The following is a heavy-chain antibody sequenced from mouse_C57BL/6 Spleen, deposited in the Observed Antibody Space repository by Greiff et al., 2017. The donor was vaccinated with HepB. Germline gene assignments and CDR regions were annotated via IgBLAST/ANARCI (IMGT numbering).Heavy chain of an antibody. J-gene: IGHJ2*01. CDR2: INPSSGYT. Sequence: VKLMESGAELARPGASVKMSCKASGYTFTSYTMHWVKQRPGQGLEWIGYINPSSGYTKYNQKFKDKATLTADKSSSTAYMQLSSLTSEDSAVYYCARREGYYDYFDYWGQGTTLTVSS. CDR3: ARREGYYDYFDY. CDR1: GYTFTSYT. V-gene: IGHV1-4*01. D-gene: IGHD2-3*01.